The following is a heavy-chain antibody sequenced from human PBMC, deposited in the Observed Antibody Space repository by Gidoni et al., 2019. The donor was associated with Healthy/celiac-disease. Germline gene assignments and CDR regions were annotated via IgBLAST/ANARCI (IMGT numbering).Heavy chain of an antibody. CDR3: ARDQARLRRHFDY. V-gene: IGHV4-34*01. Sequence: QVQLQQWGAGLLKPSETLSLTCAVYGGSFSGYYWSWIRQPTGKGLEWIGEINHSGSTNYNPSLKSRVTISVDTSKNQFSLKLSSVTAADTAVYYCARDQARLRRHFDYWGQGTLVTVSS. J-gene: IGHJ4*02. CDR1: GGSFSGYY. D-gene: IGHD4-17*01. CDR2: INHSGST.